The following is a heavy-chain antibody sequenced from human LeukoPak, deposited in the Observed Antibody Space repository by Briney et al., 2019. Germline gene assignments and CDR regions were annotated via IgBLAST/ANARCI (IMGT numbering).Heavy chain of an antibody. V-gene: IGHV3-21*01. CDR2: ITSRSSYI. CDR1: GFTFSSYS. Sequence: GGSLRLSCAASGFTFSSYSMNWVRQAPGKGLEWVSSITSRSSYIYYADSVKGRFTISRDNAKNSLYLQMNSPRAEDTAVYYCAREAGYYGGSGYSAPGDYWGQGTLVTVSS. D-gene: IGHD3-22*01. J-gene: IGHJ4*02. CDR3: AREAGYYGGSGYSAPGDY.